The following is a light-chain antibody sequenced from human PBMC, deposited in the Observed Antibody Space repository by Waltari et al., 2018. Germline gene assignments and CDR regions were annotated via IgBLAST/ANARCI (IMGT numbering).Light chain of an antibody. Sequence: EIVLTQSPATLSLSPGERATLSCRASQWVTSSYLAWYQQKPGQAPRLLIYAASARATGIPDRCSGSGSGTDFTLTISRLEPEDFAVYFCQQYGSSLVTFGGGTEVEIK. CDR1: QWVTSSY. J-gene: IGKJ4*02. CDR2: AAS. CDR3: QQYGSSLVT. V-gene: IGKV3-20*01.